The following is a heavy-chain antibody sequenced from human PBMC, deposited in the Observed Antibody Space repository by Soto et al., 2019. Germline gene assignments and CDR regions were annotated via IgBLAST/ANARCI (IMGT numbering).Heavy chain of an antibody. D-gene: IGHD2-21*02. Sequence: EVQLLESGGGLVQPGGSLRLSCAASGFTFSSYAMSWVRQAPGKGLEWVSAISGSGGSTYYADSVKGRFTISRDNSKNTLYLQMNSLRAEDTAVYYCAKDALAYCGGDCYWGYWGQGTLVTVSS. CDR1: GFTFSSYA. J-gene: IGHJ4*02. V-gene: IGHV3-23*01. CDR3: AKDALAYCGGDCYWGY. CDR2: ISGSGGST.